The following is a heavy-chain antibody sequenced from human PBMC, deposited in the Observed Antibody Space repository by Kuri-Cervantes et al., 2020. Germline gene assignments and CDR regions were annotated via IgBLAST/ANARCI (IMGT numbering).Heavy chain of an antibody. V-gene: IGHV3-33*01. J-gene: IGHJ5*02. CDR1: GFTFSSYS. CDR2: IWYDESNK. CDR3: AREGHTGGDYGDNAGS. D-gene: IGHD4-17*01. Sequence: GESLKISCAASGFTFSSYSMHWVRQAPGKGLEWVAVIWYDESNKYYADSVKGRFTISRGNSKNTLYLQMNSLRAEDTAVYYCAREGHTGGDYGDNAGSWGQGTLVTVSS.